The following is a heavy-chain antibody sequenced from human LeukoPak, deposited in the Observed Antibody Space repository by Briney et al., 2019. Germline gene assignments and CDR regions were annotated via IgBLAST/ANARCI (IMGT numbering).Heavy chain of an antibody. J-gene: IGHJ5*02. D-gene: IGHD2-2*01. V-gene: IGHV4-59*12. CDR3: ARDLGTEYQLLDSNWFDP. CDR1: GGSISSYY. Sequence: SETLSLTCTVSGGSISSYYWSWIRQPPGKGLEWIASIYYSGSTYYNPSLKSRVTISVDTSKNQFSLKLNSVTAADTAVYYCARDLGTEYQLLDSNWFDPWGLGTLVTVSS. CDR2: IYYSGST.